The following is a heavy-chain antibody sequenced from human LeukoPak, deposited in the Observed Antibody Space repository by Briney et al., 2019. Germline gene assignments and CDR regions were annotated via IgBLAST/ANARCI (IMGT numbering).Heavy chain of an antibody. CDR2: ISSNGGST. CDR3: ARDYGDYWYYGMDV. D-gene: IGHD4-17*01. J-gene: IGHJ6*02. CDR1: GFTFSNYA. Sequence: GGSLRLSCAASGFTFSNYAMHWVRQAPGKGLEYVSAISSNGGSTYYANSVKGRFTISRDNSKNTLYLQKGSLRTEDMAVYYCARDYGDYWYYGMDVWGQGTTVTVSS. V-gene: IGHV3-64*01.